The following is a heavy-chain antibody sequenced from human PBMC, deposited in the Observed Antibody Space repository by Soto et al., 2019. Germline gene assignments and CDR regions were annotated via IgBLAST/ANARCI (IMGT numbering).Heavy chain of an antibody. V-gene: IGHV4-4*07. D-gene: IGHD3-3*01. CDR2: IYSSGST. CDR1: GGAIRTYY. CDR3: ARGQRFSDWFDP. J-gene: IGHJ5*02. Sequence: QVHLQESGPGLVKPSETLSLTCTVSGGAIRTYYWTWIRQTAGKGLEWIGRIYSSGSTKYNPALQSRVTMSLDTSHNQFSLRLTSVPAADPAVYYCARGQRFSDWFDPWGQGTLVTVSS.